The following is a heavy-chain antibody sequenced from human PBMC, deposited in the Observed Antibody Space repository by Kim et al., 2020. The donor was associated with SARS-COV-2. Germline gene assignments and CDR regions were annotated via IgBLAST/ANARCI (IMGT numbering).Heavy chain of an antibody. CDR2: INPSGGST. Sequence: ASVKVSCKASGYTFTSYYMHWVRQAPGQGLEWMGIINPSGGSTSYAQKFQGRVTMTRDTSTSTGYMELSSLRSEDTAVYYCAREDSSGLLGDYWGQGTLVTVSS. CDR3: AREDSSGLLGDY. J-gene: IGHJ4*02. D-gene: IGHD3-22*01. CDR1: GYTFTSYY. V-gene: IGHV1-46*01.